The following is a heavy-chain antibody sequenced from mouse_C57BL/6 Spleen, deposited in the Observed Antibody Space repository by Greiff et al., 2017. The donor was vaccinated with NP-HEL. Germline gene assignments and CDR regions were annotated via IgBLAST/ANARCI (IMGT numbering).Heavy chain of an antibody. Sequence: VQLQQSGAELVRPGASVKLSCKASGYTFTDYYINWVKQRPGQGLEWIARIYPGSGNTYYNETFKGKATLTAEKSSSTAYMQRSSLTSEDSAVYFCATSHYYVSSYPFDYWGQGTTLTVSS. CDR2: IYPGSGNT. D-gene: IGHD1-1*01. V-gene: IGHV1-76*01. CDR3: ATSHYYVSSYPFDY. CDR1: GYTFTDYY. J-gene: IGHJ2*01.